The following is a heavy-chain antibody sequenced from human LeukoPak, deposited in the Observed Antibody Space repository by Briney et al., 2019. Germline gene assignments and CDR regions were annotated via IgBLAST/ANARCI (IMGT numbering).Heavy chain of an antibody. V-gene: IGHV1-2*02. CDR1: GYTFTGYY. D-gene: IGHD6-13*01. Sequence: AASVKVSCKASGYTFTGYYMHWVRQAPGQGLEWMGWINPNSGGTNYAQKFQGRVTMTRDTSISTAYMELSRLRSDDTAVYYCARSTRAYSSSWQGTDYWGQGTLVTVSS. J-gene: IGHJ4*02. CDR3: ARSTRAYSSSWQGTDY. CDR2: INPNSGGT.